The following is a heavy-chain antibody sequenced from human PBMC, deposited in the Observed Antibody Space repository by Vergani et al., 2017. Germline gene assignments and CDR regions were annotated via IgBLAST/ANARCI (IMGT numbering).Heavy chain of an antibody. J-gene: IGHJ4*02. CDR1: GFTFSSYG. CDR2: ISYDGSNK. CDR3: ARESIAVAGTAFDY. V-gene: IGHV3-30*03. D-gene: IGHD6-19*01. Sequence: QVQLVESGGGVVQPGRSLRLSCAASGFTFSSYGMHWVRQAPGKGLEWVAVISYDGSNKYYADSVKGRFTISRDNAKNSLYLQMNSLRAEDTAVYYCARESIAVAGTAFDYWGQGTLVTVSS.